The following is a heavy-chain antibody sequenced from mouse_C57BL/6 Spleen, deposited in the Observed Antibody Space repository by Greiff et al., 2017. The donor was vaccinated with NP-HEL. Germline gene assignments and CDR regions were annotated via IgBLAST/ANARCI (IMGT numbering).Heavy chain of an antibody. V-gene: IGHV1-26*01. CDR2: INPNNGGT. CDR3: ARPITTVVATNYWYFDV. Sequence: EVQLQQSGPELVKPGASVKISCKASGYTFTDYYMNWVKQSHGKSLEWIGDINPNNGGTSYNQKFKGKATLTVDKSSSTAYMELRGLTSEDSAVYYCARPITTVVATNYWYFDVWGTGTTVTVSS. CDR1: GYTFTDYY. D-gene: IGHD1-1*01. J-gene: IGHJ1*03.